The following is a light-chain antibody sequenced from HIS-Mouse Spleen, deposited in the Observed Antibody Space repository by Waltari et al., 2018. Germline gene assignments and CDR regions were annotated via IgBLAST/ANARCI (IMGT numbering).Light chain of an antibody. CDR3: CSYAGSYTYV. V-gene: IGLV2-11*01. CDR1: SSDVGGYNY. Sequence: QSALTQPRSVSGSPGQSVTISCTGTSSDVGGYNYVSWYQQHPGKAPKLMIYDVSKRPSGVPDRSSGSKSGNTASLPISGLQAEDEADYYCCSYAGSYTYVFGTGTKVTVL. J-gene: IGLJ1*01. CDR2: DVS.